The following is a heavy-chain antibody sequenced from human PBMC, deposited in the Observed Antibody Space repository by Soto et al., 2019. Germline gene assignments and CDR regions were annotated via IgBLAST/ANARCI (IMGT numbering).Heavy chain of an antibody. D-gene: IGHD1-26*01. CDR1: GGSISSYY. J-gene: IGHJ5*02. V-gene: IGHV4-59*01. Sequence: SETLSLTCTVSGGSISSYYWSWIRQPPGKGLEWIGYIYYSGSTNYNPSLKSRVTISVDTSKSQFSLKLSSVTAADTAVYYCARVPEGFSGSYFWFDPWGQGTLVTVSS. CDR2: IYYSGST. CDR3: ARVPEGFSGSYFWFDP.